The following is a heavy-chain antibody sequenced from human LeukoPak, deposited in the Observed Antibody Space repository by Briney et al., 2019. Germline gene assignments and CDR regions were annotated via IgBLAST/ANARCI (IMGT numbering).Heavy chain of an antibody. D-gene: IGHD2-2*02. CDR1: GYSISSGYY. CDR3: ARECSSTTCYTRSFDP. Sequence: PSETLSLTCIVSGYSISSGYYWGWIRQPPGKGLEWIGNLSHSGSTYYNPSLRSRATISGDTSKNQFSLSLSSVTAADTAVYYCARECSSTTCYTRSFDPWGQGTLVTVSS. J-gene: IGHJ5*02. CDR2: LSHSGST. V-gene: IGHV4-38-2*02.